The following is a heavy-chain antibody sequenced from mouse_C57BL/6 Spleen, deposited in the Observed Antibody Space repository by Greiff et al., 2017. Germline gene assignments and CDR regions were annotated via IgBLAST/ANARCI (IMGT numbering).Heavy chain of an antibody. CDR1: GFSFNTYA. J-gene: IGHJ2*01. CDR2: IRSKSNNYAT. Sequence: EVKLMESGGGLVQPKGSLKLSCAASGFSFNTYAMNWVRQAPGKGLEWVARIRSKSNNYATYYADSVKDRFTISRDDSESMLYLQMNNLKTEDTAMYYCVRGDGIPFDYWGQGTTLTVSS. V-gene: IGHV10-1*01. CDR3: VRGDGIPFDY. D-gene: IGHD2-1*01.